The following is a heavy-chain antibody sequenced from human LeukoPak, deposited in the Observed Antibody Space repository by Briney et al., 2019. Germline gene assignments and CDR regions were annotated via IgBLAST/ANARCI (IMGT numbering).Heavy chain of an antibody. D-gene: IGHD2-15*01. V-gene: IGHV3-23*01. CDR2: ITNSGGNT. CDR1: EFTFSNYA. J-gene: IGHJ4*02. CDR3: AKDSGGGVNTPINY. Sequence: PGGSPRLSCAASEFTFSNYAMSWVRQAPGKGLEWVSVITNSGGNTYYADSVKGRFTISRDNSKNTLHLQMNSLRGEDTAVYYCAKDSGGGVNTPINYWGQGTLVTVSS.